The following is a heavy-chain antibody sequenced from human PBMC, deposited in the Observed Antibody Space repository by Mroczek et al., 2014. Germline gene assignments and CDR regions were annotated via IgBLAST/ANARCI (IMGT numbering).Heavy chain of an antibody. CDR3: ARGGYVWGSYRYGADY. Sequence: VQLLETGGGVVQPGRSLRLSCAASGFTFSSYAMHWVRQAPGKGLEWVAVISYDGSNKYYADSVKGRFTISRDNSKNTLYLQMNSLRAEDTAVYYCARGGYVWGSYRYGADYWGQGTLVTVSS. CDR2: ISYDGSNK. D-gene: IGHD3-16*02. V-gene: IGHV3-30-3*01. CDR1: GFTFSSYA. J-gene: IGHJ4*02.